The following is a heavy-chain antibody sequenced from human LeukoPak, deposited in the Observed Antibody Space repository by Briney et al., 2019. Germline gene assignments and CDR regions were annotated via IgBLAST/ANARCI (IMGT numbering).Heavy chain of an antibody. CDR3: ARGLRFVEGLEGNLDY. CDR1: GFTFDDYG. Sequence: QSGGSLRLSCAASGFTFDDYGMSWVRQAPGRGLEWVSGINWNGGSIGYADSVKGRFTISRDNAKNSLYLQMNSLRAEDTALYYCARGLRFVEGLEGNLDYWGQGTLVTVSS. D-gene: IGHD3-3*01. CDR2: INWNGGSI. J-gene: IGHJ4*02. V-gene: IGHV3-20*04.